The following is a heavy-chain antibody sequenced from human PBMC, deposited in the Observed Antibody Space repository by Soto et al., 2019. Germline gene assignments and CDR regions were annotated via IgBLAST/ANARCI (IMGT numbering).Heavy chain of an antibody. V-gene: IGHV1-18*01. CDR1: GYTLKNYG. CDR3: ARSRYYFDY. J-gene: IGHJ4*02. CDR2: IKVDNGDT. Sequence: QVHLVQSGGEVKKPGASVKVSCKASGYTLKNYGIGWVRQAPGLGPEWVGWIKVDNGDTKYAEKLQGRVTLTTDTSTSTAYMELSNLRSDDTAFYYCARSRYYFDYWGQGTLVTGSS.